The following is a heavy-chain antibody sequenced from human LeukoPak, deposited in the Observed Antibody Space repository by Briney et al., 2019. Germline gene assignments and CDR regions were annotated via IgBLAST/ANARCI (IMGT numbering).Heavy chain of an antibody. Sequence: GGSLRLSCAASGFTFSSYGMHWVRQAPGKGLEWVAFIRYDGSNKYYADSVKGRFTISRDNSKNTLYLQMNSLRAKDTAVYYCAEDWVYYYDSSGAPWGQGTLVTVSS. J-gene: IGHJ5*02. V-gene: IGHV3-30*02. CDR2: IRYDGSNK. CDR1: GFTFSSYG. CDR3: AEDWVYYYDSSGAP. D-gene: IGHD3-22*01.